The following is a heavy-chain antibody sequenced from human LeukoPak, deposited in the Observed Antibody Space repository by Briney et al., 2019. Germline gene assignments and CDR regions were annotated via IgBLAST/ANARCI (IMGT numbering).Heavy chain of an antibody. CDR2: IIPNFGTA. V-gene: IGHV1-69*13. D-gene: IGHD2-2*01. CDR3: ARGHCSSTSCYWFGYYYYGMDV. CDR1: GGTFSSYA. J-gene: IGHJ6*02. Sequence: GASVKVSCKASGGTFSSYAISWVRQAPGQGLEWMGGIIPNFGTANYAQKFQGRVTITADGSTSTAYMELSSLRSEDTAVYYCARGHCSSTSCYWFGYYYYGMDVWGQGTTVTVSS.